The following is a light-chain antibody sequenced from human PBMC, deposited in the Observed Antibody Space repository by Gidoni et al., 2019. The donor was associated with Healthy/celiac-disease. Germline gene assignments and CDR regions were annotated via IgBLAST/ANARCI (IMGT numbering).Light chain of an antibody. J-gene: IGKJ2*01. CDR1: QSVSSSY. Sequence: LSPGERATLSCRASQSVSSSYLAWYQQKPGQAPRLLIYGASSRATGIPDRFSGSGYGTDFTLTISRLEPEDFAVYYCQQYGSSPLYPSHLYTFGQGTKLEIK. V-gene: IGKV3-20*01. CDR2: GAS. CDR3: QQYGSSPLYPSHLYT.